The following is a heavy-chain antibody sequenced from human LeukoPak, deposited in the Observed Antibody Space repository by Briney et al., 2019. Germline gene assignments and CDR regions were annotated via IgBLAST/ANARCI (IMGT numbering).Heavy chain of an antibody. CDR2: INTNTGNP. Sequence: ASVKVSCKASGYTFTSYAMNWVRQAPGQGLEWMGWINTNTGNPTYAQGFTGRFVFSLDTSVSTAYLQISSLKAEDTAVYYCARADVYYYDSSGYAPDAFDIWGQGTMVTVSS. CDR1: GYTFTSYA. CDR3: ARADVYYYDSSGYAPDAFDI. D-gene: IGHD3-22*01. J-gene: IGHJ3*02. V-gene: IGHV7-4-1*02.